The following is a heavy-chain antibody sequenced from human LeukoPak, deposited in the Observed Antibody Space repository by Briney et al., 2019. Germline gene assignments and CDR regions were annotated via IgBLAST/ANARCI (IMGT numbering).Heavy chain of an antibody. CDR3: ARDPLLPFDY. CDR1: GGSISSSSYY. V-gene: IGHV4-39*07. J-gene: IGHJ4*02. D-gene: IGHD2-21*02. Sequence: PSETLSLTCTVSGGSISSSSYYWGWIRQPPGKGLEWIGSIYYSGSTYYNPSLKSRVTISVDTSKNQFSLKLSSVTAADTAVYYCARDPLLPFDYWGQGTLVTVSS. CDR2: IYYSGST.